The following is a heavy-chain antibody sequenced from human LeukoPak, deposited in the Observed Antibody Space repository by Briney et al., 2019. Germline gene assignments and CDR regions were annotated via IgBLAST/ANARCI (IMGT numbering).Heavy chain of an antibody. CDR1: GFTFSTYS. D-gene: IGHD3-16*01. J-gene: IGHJ5*02. Sequence: GGSLRLSCAASGFTFSTYSMNWVRQAPGKGLEWVSGINWNGGSTGYADSVKGRFTISRDTSKNTLYLQMNSLRAEDTAVYYCAKSRSPNRITFGGVENWFDPWGQGTLVTVSS. CDR3: AKSRSPNRITFGGVENWFDP. V-gene: IGHV3-20*04. CDR2: INWNGGST.